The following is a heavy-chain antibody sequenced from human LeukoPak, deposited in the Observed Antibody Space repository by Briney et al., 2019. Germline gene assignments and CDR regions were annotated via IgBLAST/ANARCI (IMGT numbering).Heavy chain of an antibody. J-gene: IGHJ4*02. Sequence: ASVKVSCKASGYTFTSYGISWVRQAPGQGLEWMGGIIPIFGTANYAQKFQGRVTITADESTSTAYMELSSLRSEDTAVYYCAREMGGHSSSSAVDYWGQGTLVTVSS. CDR2: IIPIFGTA. CDR1: GYTFTSYG. CDR3: AREMGGHSSSSAVDY. D-gene: IGHD6-6*01. V-gene: IGHV1-69*13.